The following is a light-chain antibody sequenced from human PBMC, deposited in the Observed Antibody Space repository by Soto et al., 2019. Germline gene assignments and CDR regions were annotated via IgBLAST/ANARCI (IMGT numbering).Light chain of an antibody. CDR3: QQSYSTPQVT. V-gene: IGKV1-39*01. CDR1: QSISSY. CDR2: APS. Sequence: DLQMTQSPSSLSASVGDRVTITCRASQSISSYLNWYQQKPGKAPKLLIYAPSSLQSGVPSRFSGSGSGTDFTLTISSLQPEDFATYYCQQSYSTPQVTFGQGTRLEIK. J-gene: IGKJ5*01.